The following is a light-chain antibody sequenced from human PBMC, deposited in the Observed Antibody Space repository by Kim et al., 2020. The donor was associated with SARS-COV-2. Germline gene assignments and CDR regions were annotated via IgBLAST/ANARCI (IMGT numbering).Light chain of an antibody. CDR2: GNT. CDR3: HSYDISLSGGA. Sequence: QSVLTQPPSVSGAPGQRVTISCTGSNSNIGAGYDVNWYQQLPGTAPKLLIYGNTNRPSGVPDRFSGSKSGTSAALAITGLQADDEADYYCHSYDISLSGGAFGGGTKVTVL. V-gene: IGLV1-40*01. CDR1: NSNIGAGYD. J-gene: IGLJ2*01.